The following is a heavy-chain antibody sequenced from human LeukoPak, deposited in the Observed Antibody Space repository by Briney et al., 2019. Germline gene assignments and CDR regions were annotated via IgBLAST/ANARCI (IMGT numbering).Heavy chain of an antibody. D-gene: IGHD7-27*01. CDR3: ARGRPGMGIVIDY. Sequence: GGSQRLSCAASGFTFSNHWMSWVRQAPGKGLEWVANIKQDGSEKYYVDSVKGRFTISRDNAKNSVYLQMNSLRAEDTAVYYCARGRPGMGIVIDYWGQGILVTVSP. CDR2: IKQDGSEK. J-gene: IGHJ4*02. V-gene: IGHV3-7*01. CDR1: GFTFSNHW.